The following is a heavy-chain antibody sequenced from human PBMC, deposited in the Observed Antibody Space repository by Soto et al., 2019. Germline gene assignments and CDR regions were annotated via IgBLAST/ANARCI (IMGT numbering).Heavy chain of an antibody. CDR3: ARDLADIVVVPAAMDYFDY. CDR2: ISAYNGNT. Sequence: ASVKVSCKASGYTFTSYGISWVRQAPGQGLEWMGWISAYNGNTNYAQKLQGRVTMTTDTSTSTAYMELRSLRSDDTAVYYCARDLADIVVVPAAMDYFDYWGQGTLVTVSS. J-gene: IGHJ4*02. V-gene: IGHV1-18*01. CDR1: GYTFTSYG. D-gene: IGHD2-2*01.